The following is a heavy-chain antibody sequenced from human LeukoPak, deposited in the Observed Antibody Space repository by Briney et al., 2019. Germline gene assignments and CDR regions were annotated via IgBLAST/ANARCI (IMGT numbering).Heavy chain of an antibody. Sequence: GASVKVSCKASGYTFTGYYMHWVRQAPGQGLEWMGWINPNSGGTNYAQKFQGRVTMTRDTSISTAYMELSRLRSDDTAAYYCARIWYYYDSSGYYYWGQGTLVTVSS. CDR1: GYTFTGYY. CDR2: INPNSGGT. V-gene: IGHV1-2*02. J-gene: IGHJ4*02. D-gene: IGHD3-22*01. CDR3: ARIWYYYDSSGYYY.